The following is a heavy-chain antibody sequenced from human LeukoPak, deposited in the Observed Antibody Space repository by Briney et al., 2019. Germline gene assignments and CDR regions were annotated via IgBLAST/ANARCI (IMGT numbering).Heavy chain of an antibody. V-gene: IGHV4-34*01. D-gene: IGHD4-4*01. CDR3: ARGCRDRRTVSYKYYFDY. CDR2: INHSGST. Sequence: PSETLSLTCAVYGGSFSGYYWSWIRQTPGRGLEWIGEINHSGSTNYNPSLKSRVTISVDTSKNQFSLKLSSVTAADTAVYFCARGCRDRRTVSYKYYFDYWGQGTLVTVSS. J-gene: IGHJ4*02. CDR1: GGSFSGYY.